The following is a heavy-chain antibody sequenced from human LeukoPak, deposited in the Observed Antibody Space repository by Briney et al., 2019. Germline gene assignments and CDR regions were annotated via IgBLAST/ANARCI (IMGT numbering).Heavy chain of an antibody. J-gene: IGHJ3*02. V-gene: IGHV3-7*01. CDR2: IKRDGSEK. CDR3: VREASGGAKGVSGTFDI. CDR1: GFTFSSYA. D-gene: IGHD4/OR15-4a*01. Sequence: GGSLRLSCAASGFTFSSYAMSWVRQAPGKGLEWVASIKRDGSEKYYVDSVKGRFTISRDNAKNSLFLQMNSLRAEDTAVYHCVREASGGAKGVSGTFDIWGQGTLVTVSS.